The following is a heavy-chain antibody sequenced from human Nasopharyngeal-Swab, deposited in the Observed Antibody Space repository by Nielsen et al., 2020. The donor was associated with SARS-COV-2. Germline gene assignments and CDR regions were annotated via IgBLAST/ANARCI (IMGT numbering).Heavy chain of an antibody. D-gene: IGHD3-16*02. J-gene: IGHJ5*02. Sequence: ASVKVSCKASGYTFTSFAMHWVRQAPGQRLEWMGWINPNSGGTNYAQKFQGRVTMTRDTSISTAYMELSRLRSDDTAVYYCARGGDYVWGSYLWFDPWGQGTLVTVSS. V-gene: IGHV1-2*02. CDR1: GYTFTSFA. CDR3: ARGGDYVWGSYLWFDP. CDR2: INPNSGGT.